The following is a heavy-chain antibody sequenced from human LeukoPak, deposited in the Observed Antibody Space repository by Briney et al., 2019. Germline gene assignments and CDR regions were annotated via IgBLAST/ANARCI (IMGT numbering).Heavy chain of an antibody. CDR1: GFTFSSYG. D-gene: IGHD6-19*01. CDR2: IRYDGSNK. J-gene: IGHJ4*02. V-gene: IGHV3-30*02. Sequence: PGGSLRLSCAASGFTFSSYGMHWVRQAPGKGLEWVAFIRYDGSNKYYADSVKGRFTISRDNSKNTLYLQMNSLRAEDTAVYYCARDLLKGSGWYYFDYWGQGTLVTVSS. CDR3: ARDLLKGSGWYYFDY.